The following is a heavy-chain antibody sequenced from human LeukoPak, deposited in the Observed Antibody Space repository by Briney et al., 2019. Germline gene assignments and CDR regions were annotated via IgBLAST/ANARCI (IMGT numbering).Heavy chain of an antibody. CDR1: GYTVTDYY. CDR2: INPNSGGT. V-gene: IGHV1-2*02. CDR3: MRDPRTTKNAFDI. Sequence: GASVKVSCKASGYTVTDYYMHWVRQAPGQGLQWMGWINPNSGGTNYAQKFQGRVTLTRDTSINTAYMDLNWLTSDDTAVYYCMRDPRTTKNAFDIWGQGTMVTVSS. D-gene: IGHD4-11*01. J-gene: IGHJ3*02.